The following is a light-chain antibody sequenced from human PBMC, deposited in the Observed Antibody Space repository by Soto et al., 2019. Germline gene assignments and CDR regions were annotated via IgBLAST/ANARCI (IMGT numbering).Light chain of an antibody. CDR3: QQRSHWPRT. J-gene: IGKJ4*01. CDR2: DAS. CDR1: QIISSD. Sequence: EIVLTQSPATLSLSPGERATLSCRASQIISSDLAWYQQKPGQAPRLLIYDASNRATGIPARFSGSGSGTDFTLTISSLEPEDFAVYYCQQRSHWPRTFGGGTKVEIK. V-gene: IGKV3-11*01.